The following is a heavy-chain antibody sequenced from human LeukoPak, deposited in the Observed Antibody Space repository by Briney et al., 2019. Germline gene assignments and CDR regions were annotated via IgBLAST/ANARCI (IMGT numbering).Heavy chain of an antibody. D-gene: IGHD6-19*01. Sequence: PGGPLRLSCAVSGFTFSNYWMSWVRQAPGKGLEWVANIKRDGSEKYYVESVKGRFIVSRDNAKNSLYLQMNSLRVEDTAVYYCARGSGWVDYWGQGTLVTVSS. V-gene: IGHV3-7*04. J-gene: IGHJ4*02. CDR1: GFTFSNYW. CDR3: ARGSGWVDY. CDR2: IKRDGSEK.